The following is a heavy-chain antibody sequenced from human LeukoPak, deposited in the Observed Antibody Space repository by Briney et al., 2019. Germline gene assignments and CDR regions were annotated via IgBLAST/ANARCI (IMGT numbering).Heavy chain of an antibody. CDR3: ARGRDSSGSYYGDMAY. CDR2: INPNNGGT. Sequence: ASVKVSCTASGYTFTGYYMHWVRQAPGQGLEWMGWINPNNGGTNYAQKFQGTVTMTRDTSISTAYMELSRLRSDDTAVYYCARGRDSSGSYYGDMAYWGQGTLVTVSS. V-gene: IGHV1-2*02. J-gene: IGHJ4*02. CDR1: GYTFTGYY. D-gene: IGHD3-22*01.